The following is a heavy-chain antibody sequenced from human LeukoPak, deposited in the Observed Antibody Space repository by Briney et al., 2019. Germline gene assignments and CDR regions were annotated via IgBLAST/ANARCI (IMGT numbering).Heavy chain of an antibody. CDR2: IYYSGST. CDR3: ARADNYIWGRDQGAFDI. V-gene: IGHV4-59*01. J-gene: IGHJ3*02. CDR1: GGSINSYY. D-gene: IGHD3-16*01. Sequence: SETLSLTCTVSGGSINSYYWSWIRRPPGKGLEWIGFIYYSGSTNYNPSLKSRVTISVDTSKNQFSLKLSSVTAADTAVYFCARADNYIWGRDQGAFDIWGQGTMVTVSS.